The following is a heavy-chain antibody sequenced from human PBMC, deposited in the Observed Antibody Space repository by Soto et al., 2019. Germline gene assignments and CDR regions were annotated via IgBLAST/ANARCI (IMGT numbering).Heavy chain of an antibody. D-gene: IGHD3-22*01. V-gene: IGHV4-31*03. CDR3: ARGRDSSGYYPDPYYYYAMDV. Sequence: QVQLQESGPGLVKPSQTLSLTCTVSGGSISSGGYYWRWIRQHPGKGLEWIGYIHYSGSTYYNTSLKSRVTISVATSRTQFSLKLSSGTAADTAVYYCARGRDSSGYYPDPYYYYAMDVWGQGTTVTVSS. CDR1: GGSISSGGYY. CDR2: IHYSGST. J-gene: IGHJ6*02.